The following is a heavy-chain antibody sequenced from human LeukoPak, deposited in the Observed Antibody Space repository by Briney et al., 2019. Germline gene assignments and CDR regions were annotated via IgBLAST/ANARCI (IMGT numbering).Heavy chain of an antibody. J-gene: IGHJ4*02. Sequence: PSETLSLTCTVSGGSISSGGYYWSWIRQPPGKGLEWIGYIYYSGSTNYNPSLKSRVTISVDTSKNQFSLKLSSVTAADTAVYYCARDRAGYSSPIWGQGTLVTVSS. V-gene: IGHV4-61*08. CDR1: GGSISSGGYY. CDR3: ARDRAGYSSPI. CDR2: IYYSGST. D-gene: IGHD6-13*01.